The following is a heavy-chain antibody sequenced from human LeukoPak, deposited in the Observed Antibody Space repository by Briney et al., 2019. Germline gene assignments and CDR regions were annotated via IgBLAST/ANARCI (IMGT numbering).Heavy chain of an antibody. V-gene: IGHV4-30-4*08. D-gene: IGHD4-11*01. CDR2: IYYSGST. CDR3: ARGLSGDYSTG. CDR1: GGSISSGDYY. Sequence: PSETLSLTCIVSGGSISSGDYYWSWIRQPPGKGLEWIGYIYYSGSTYYNPSLKSRVTISVDTSKNQFSLKLSSVTAADTAVYYCARGLSGDYSTGWGQGTLVTVSS. J-gene: IGHJ4*02.